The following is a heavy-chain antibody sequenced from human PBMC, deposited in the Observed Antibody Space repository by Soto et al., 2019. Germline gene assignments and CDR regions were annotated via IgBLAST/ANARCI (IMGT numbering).Heavy chain of an antibody. CDR1: AFTPSPGA. CDR2: ISGSADST. J-gene: IGHJ4*02. CDR3: AKRPSNRGSYVHFDY. V-gene: IGHV3-23*01. Sequence: EGSLRLPSAASAFTPSPGAMIWVRQAPGKGLEWVSGISGSADSTYYADSVKGRFTISRDNSKSTLDLQMNSLRAEDTAVYYCAKRPSNRGSYVHFDYWGQGT. D-gene: IGHD1-26*01.